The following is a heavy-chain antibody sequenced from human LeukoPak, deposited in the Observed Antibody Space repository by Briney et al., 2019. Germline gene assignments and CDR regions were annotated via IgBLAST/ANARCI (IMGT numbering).Heavy chain of an antibody. J-gene: IGHJ3*02. CDR1: GDSISSGSYY. V-gene: IGHV4-61*02. Sequence: SETLSLTCAVSGDSISSGSYYWNWIRQPAGTGLEWIGRFYISGGTNYNPSLKSRVTLSVDTSNNQFSLKLTSVTAADTAVYYCASLGGFAIWGQGTVVTVSS. CDR3: ASLGGFAI. CDR2: FYISGGT.